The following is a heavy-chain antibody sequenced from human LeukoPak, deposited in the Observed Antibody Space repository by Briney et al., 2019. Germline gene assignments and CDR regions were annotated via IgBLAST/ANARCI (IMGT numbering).Heavy chain of an antibody. J-gene: IGHJ5*02. CDR1: GGSISSYY. D-gene: IGHD2-21*02. Sequence: PSETLPLTCTVSGGSISSYYWSWIRQPPGKGLEWIGYIYYSGSTNYNPSLKSRVTISVDTSKNQFSLKLSSVTAADTAVYYCARAYCGGDCYHPFDPWGQGTLVTVSS. V-gene: IGHV4-59*08. CDR3: ARAYCGGDCYHPFDP. CDR2: IYYSGST.